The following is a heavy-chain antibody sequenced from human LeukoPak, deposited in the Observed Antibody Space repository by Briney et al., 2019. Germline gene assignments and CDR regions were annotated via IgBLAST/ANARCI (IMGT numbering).Heavy chain of an antibody. CDR2: IYYSGST. Sequence: SQTLSLTCTVSGGSISSGSYYWSWIRQPPGKGLEWIGYIYYSGSTNYNPSLKSRVTISVDTSKNQFSLKLSSVTAADTAVYYCARAQSSYYDFWSGYPNWFDPWGQGTLVTVSS. D-gene: IGHD3-3*01. J-gene: IGHJ5*02. V-gene: IGHV4-61*01. CDR3: ARAQSSYYDFWSGYPNWFDP. CDR1: GGSISSGSYY.